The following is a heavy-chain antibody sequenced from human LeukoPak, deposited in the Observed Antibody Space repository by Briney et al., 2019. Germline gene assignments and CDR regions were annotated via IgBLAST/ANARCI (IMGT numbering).Heavy chain of an antibody. D-gene: IGHD3-10*01. Sequence: PGGSLRLSCAASGFTVSSNYMSWVRQAPGKGLEWVSVVYGDDSTYYADSVKGRFTISRDNSKNTLYLQMNNLRAEDTAVYYCARLYYLLYYFDYWGQGTLVTVSS. J-gene: IGHJ4*02. V-gene: IGHV3-53*01. CDR3: ARLYYLLYYFDY. CDR1: GFTVSSNY. CDR2: VYGDDST.